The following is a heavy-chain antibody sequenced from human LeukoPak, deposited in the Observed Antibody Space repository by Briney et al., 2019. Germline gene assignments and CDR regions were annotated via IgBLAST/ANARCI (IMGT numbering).Heavy chain of an antibody. V-gene: IGHV3-30*04. CDR3: ARDRGGYYDSSGYYGI. J-gene: IGHJ3*02. D-gene: IGHD3-22*01. Sequence: GGSLRLSCAASGFTFSSYAMHWVRQAPGKGLEWVAVISYDGSNKYYADSVKGRFTISRDNSKNTLYLQMNSLRAEDTAVYYCARDRGGYYDSSGYYGIWGQGTMVTVSS. CDR2: ISYDGSNK. CDR1: GFTFSSYA.